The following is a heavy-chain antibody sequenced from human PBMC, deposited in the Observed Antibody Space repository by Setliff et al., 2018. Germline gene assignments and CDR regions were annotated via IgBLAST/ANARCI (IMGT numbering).Heavy chain of an antibody. V-gene: IGHV4-61*02. CDR2: WYTGGST. CDR1: GGSVSSGSYY. D-gene: IGHD1-1*01. Sequence: SETLSLTCTVSGGSVSSGSYYWSWVRQPAGKGLEWIGRWYTGGSTYYNPSLRSRVTISVDTSKNLFSLKLSAVTAADAAIYYCAGYSWGSYYYFDYWGLGTVVTVSS. J-gene: IGHJ4*02. CDR3: AGYSWGSYYYFDY.